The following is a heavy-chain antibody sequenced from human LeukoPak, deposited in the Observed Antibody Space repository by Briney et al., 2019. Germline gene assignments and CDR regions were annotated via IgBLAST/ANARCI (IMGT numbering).Heavy chain of an antibody. CDR2: INPNSGGT. CDR3: ARGVYSSGWGEEYYYYYYMDV. J-gene: IGHJ6*03. Sequence: ASVKVSCKASGYTFTGYYMHWVRQAPGQGLEWMGWINPNSGGTNYAQKFQGRVTMTRDTSVSTAYMELSRLRSDDTAVYYCARGVYSSGWGEEYYYYYYMDVWGKGTTVTISS. V-gene: IGHV1-2*02. CDR1: GYTFTGYY. D-gene: IGHD6-19*01.